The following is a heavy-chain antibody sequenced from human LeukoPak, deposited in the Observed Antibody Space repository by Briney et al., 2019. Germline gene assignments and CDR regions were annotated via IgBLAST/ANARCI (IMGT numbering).Heavy chain of an antibody. Sequence: ASVKVSCKASGYTFTNYGISWVRQAPGQGLEWMGWISGYNANTNYVQKFQGRVTMTTDTSTHTAYMELRSLRPDDTAVYYCARGSHRLYDYVWGIYESKDYWGQGTLVTVSS. V-gene: IGHV1-18*01. CDR1: GYTFTNYG. CDR2: ISGYNANT. CDR3: ARGSHRLYDYVWGIYESKDY. D-gene: IGHD3-16*01. J-gene: IGHJ4*02.